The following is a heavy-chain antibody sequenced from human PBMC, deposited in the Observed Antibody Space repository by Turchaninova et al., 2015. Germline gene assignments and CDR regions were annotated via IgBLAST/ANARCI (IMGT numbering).Heavy chain of an antibody. J-gene: IGHJ4*02. V-gene: IGHV3-7*03. Sequence: EVQLVESGGGLVQPGGSLRLSCAASEFSFSGYWMTWVRQAPGKGLGWGANIKEEGSEKYSADYGKGRFTISRDNAKTSLYVQMNSLRAEDTAVYYCTRAGGNYAEAHYWGQGTLVTVSS. D-gene: IGHD1-7*01. CDR2: IKEEGSEK. CDR3: TRAGGNYAEAHY. CDR1: EFSFSGYW.